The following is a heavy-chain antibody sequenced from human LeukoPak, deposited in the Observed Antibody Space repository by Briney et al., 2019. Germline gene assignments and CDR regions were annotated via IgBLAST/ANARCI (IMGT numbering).Heavy chain of an antibody. CDR1: GFTVSSNY. CDR3: ARDRDTTYYFDY. Sequence: PGGSLRLSCAASGFTVSSNYMSWVRQAPGKGLEWVSVIYSGGSTYYADSVKGRFTISRDNSKNTLYLQMNSLRAEDTAVYYCARDRDTTYYFDYWGQGTLVTVSS. V-gene: IGHV3-66*02. J-gene: IGHJ4*02. D-gene: IGHD3-16*02. CDR2: IYSGGST.